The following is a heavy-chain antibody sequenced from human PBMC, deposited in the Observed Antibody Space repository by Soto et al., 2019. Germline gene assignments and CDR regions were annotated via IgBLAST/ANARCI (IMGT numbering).Heavy chain of an antibody. V-gene: IGHV4-31*03. CDR2: IYYSGST. Sequence: SETLSLTCTVSVGSISRGGYYWIWIRHHPGKGLEWIGYIYYSGSTYYNPSLKSRVTISVDTSKNQFSLKLSSVTAADTAVYYCARDSQQPPYYYGMDVWGQGTTVTVSS. D-gene: IGHD6-13*01. CDR1: VGSISRGGYY. J-gene: IGHJ6*02. CDR3: ARDSQQPPYYYGMDV.